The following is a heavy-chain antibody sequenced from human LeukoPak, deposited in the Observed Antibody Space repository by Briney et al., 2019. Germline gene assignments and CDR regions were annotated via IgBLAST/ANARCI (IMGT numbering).Heavy chain of an antibody. D-gene: IGHD1-1*01. V-gene: IGHV4-59*01. J-gene: IGHJ5*02. CDR2: ISYSGST. Sequence: PSETLSLTCSVSGGSISKYFWTWIREPPGEGLEWIGYISYSGSTNFNPSLKSRVTISVDTSKNQFSLKLSSVTAADTAVYYCAREGTAGTNLNWFDPWGQGTLVTVSS. CDR1: GGSISKYF. CDR3: AREGTAGTNLNWFDP.